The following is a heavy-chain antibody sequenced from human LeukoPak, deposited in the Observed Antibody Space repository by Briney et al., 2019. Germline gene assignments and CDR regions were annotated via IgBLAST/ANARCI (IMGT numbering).Heavy chain of an antibody. J-gene: IGHJ4*02. V-gene: IGHV3-23*01. CDR1: GFTFNNYV. CDR3: ATRPYYYDSSGYSEAY. Sequence: GGSLRLSCEGSGFTFNNYVMNWVRQAPGKGLEWVSAISGSGGNTYYADSVKGRFTISRDNSKNTLYLQMNSLRAEDTAVYYCATRPYYYDSSGYSEAYWGQGTLVTVSS. D-gene: IGHD3-22*01. CDR2: ISGSGGNT.